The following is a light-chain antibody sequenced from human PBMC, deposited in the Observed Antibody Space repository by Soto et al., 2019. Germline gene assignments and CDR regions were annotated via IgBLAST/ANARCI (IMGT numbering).Light chain of an antibody. V-gene: IGKV3-20*01. CDR3: LQHNSYPRT. CDR2: GAS. J-gene: IGKJ1*01. Sequence: EIVLTQSPGTLSLSPGERATLSCRASQSVSNNYLAWYQQKPGQAPRLLIYGASSRAPGFPDRFSGSGSGTEFTLTISSLQPEDFATYYCLQHNSYPRTFGQGTKVEIK. CDR1: QSVSNNY.